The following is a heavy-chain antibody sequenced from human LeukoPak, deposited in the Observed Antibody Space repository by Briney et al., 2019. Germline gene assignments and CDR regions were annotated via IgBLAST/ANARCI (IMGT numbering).Heavy chain of an antibody. J-gene: IGHJ6*02. CDR1: GYTFTSYG. V-gene: IGHV1-18*01. D-gene: IGHD3-3*01. CDR2: ISTYNGNT. CDR3: ARDRRYDFWSGYYNYKYYYYGMDV. Sequence: ASVTVSCTASGYTFTSYGISWVRQAPGQGLEWMGWISTYNGNTNYAHKFQGRVTLTTDTSTSTASMELRSLRSDDTAVYYCARDRRYDFWSGYYNYKYYYYGMDVWGQGTTVTVSS.